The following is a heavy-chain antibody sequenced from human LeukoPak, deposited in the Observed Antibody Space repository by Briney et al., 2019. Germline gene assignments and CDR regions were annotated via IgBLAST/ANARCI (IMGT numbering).Heavy chain of an antibody. J-gene: IGHJ4*02. V-gene: IGHV3-21*01. CDR3: ARGGSYSTYFDY. D-gene: IGHD1-26*01. CDR2: ISSSSSYI. Sequence: GGSLRLSCAASGFTFSSYSMNWVRQAPGKGLEWVSSISSSSSYIYYADSVKGRFTISRDNAKNSLYLQMNSLRAEDTAVYYCARGGSYSTYFDYWGQGTLVTVSS. CDR1: GFTFSSYS.